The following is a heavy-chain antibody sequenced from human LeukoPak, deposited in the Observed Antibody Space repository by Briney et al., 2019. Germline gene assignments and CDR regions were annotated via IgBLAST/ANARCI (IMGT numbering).Heavy chain of an antibody. CDR2: IIPILGIA. Sequence: SVKVSCKASGGTFSSYAISWVRQAPGQGLEWMGRIIPILGIANYAQKFQGRVTITADKSTSTAYMELSSLRSEDTAVYYCAREGSSSSIFDYWGQGTLVTVSS. J-gene: IGHJ4*02. CDR1: GGTFSSYA. CDR3: AREGSSSSIFDY. V-gene: IGHV1-69*04. D-gene: IGHD6-6*01.